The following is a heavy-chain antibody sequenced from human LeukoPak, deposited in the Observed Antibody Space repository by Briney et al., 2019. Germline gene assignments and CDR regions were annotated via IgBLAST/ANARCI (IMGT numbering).Heavy chain of an antibody. D-gene: IGHD3-10*01. J-gene: IGHJ4*02. CDR2: ISITEGT. CDR1: GGSVNTYY. V-gene: IGHV4-4*07. Sequence: SETLSLTCSVSGGSVNTYYWSWIRQSAGKGLEWIGRISITEGTNYNPSLKSRVSMSVDTSKNQFSLKLSSVTAADTAVYYCARGRPPVATYYYGSGSYYHWFDYWGQGTLVTVSS. CDR3: ARGRPPVATYYYGSGSYYHWFDY.